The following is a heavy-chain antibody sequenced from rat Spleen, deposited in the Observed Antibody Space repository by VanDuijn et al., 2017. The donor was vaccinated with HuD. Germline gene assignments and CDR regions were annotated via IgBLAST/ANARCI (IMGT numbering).Heavy chain of an antibody. CDR3: TRNYDGSSFDY. J-gene: IGHJ2*01. CDR2: IWGNGNT. V-gene: IGHV2-13*01. CDR1: GFSLTSYD. Sequence: QVQLKESGPGLVQPSQTLSLTCTVSGFSLTSYDMHWVRQPPGKGLEWMGVIWGNGNTHYNSALKSRLSISRDTSMSQVFLKMNSLQTEDTAIYFCTRNYDGSSFDYWGQGVMVTVSS. D-gene: IGHD1-12*03.